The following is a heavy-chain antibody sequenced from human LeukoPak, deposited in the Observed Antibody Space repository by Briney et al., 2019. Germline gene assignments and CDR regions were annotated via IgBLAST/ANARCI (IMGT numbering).Heavy chain of an antibody. D-gene: IGHD2-2*01. CDR3: ARGTPHPIVVVPAAPFDP. CDR2: IIPIFGTA. V-gene: IGHV1-69*05. J-gene: IGHJ5*02. Sequence: ASVKVSCKASGGTFSSYAISWVRQAPGQGLEWMGGIIPIFGTANYAQKFQGRATITTDESTSTAYMELSSLRSEDTAVYYCARGTPHPIVVVPAAPFDPWGQGTLVTVSS. CDR1: GGTFSSYA.